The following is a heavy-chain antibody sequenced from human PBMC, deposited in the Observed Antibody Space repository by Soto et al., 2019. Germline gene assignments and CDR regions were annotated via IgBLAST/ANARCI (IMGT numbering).Heavy chain of an antibody. D-gene: IGHD2-15*01. CDR2: ISSNGGST. CDR1: GFTFSSYA. CDR3: ARVSGYCSGGSCQNYYYYMDV. J-gene: IGHJ6*03. V-gene: IGHV3-64*01. Sequence: GGSLRLSCAASGFTFSSYAMHWVRQAPGKGLEYVSAISSNGGSTYYANSVKGRFTISRDNSKNTLYLQMGSLRAEDMAVYYCARVSGYCSGGSCQNYYYYMDVWGKGTTVTVSS.